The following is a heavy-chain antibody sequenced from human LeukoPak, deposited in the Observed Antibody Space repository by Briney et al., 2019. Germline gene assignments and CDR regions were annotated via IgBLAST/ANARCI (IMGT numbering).Heavy chain of an antibody. Sequence: SETLSLTCAVSGYSISSGYYWDWIRQPPGKGLEWIGSIYHSGSTYYNPSLKSRVTISVDTSKNQFSLKLSSVTAADTAVYYCARRNSGSSEVDYWGQGTLVTVSS. CDR1: GYSISSGYY. CDR2: IYHSGST. J-gene: IGHJ4*02. CDR3: ARRNSGSSEVDY. V-gene: IGHV4-38-2*01. D-gene: IGHD1-26*01.